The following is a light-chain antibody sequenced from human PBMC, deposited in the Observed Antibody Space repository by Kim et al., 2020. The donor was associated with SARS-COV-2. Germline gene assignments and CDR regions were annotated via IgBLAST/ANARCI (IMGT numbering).Light chain of an antibody. CDR2: AAS. CDR1: QRISSNY. J-gene: IGKJ2*03. Sequence: EILLTQSPGTLSLSPGERATLSCRANQRISSNYLAWYQHKPGQSPTLLIHAASNRATGIPDRFSGSGSGTDFTLTISRLEPEDFAVYYCQQFIRSPYSFGQGTKLEF. CDR3: QQFIRSPYS. V-gene: IGKV3-20*01.